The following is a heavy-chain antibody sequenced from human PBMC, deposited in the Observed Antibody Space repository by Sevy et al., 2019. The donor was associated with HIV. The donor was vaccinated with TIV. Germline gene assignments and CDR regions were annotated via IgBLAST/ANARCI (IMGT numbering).Heavy chain of an antibody. J-gene: IGHJ4*02. D-gene: IGHD4-17*01. Sequence: GGSLRLSCAASGFTFSSYSMNWVRQAPGKGLEWVSYISSSSSTIYYADSVKGRFTISRDNAKNSLYLQMNSLRDEDTAVYYCAGDSGDYARRDFDYWGQGTLVTVSS. V-gene: IGHV3-48*02. CDR1: GFTFSSYS. CDR2: ISSSSSTI. CDR3: AGDSGDYARRDFDY.